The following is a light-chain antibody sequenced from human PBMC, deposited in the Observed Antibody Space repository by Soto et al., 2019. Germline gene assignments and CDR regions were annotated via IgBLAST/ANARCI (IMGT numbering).Light chain of an antibody. J-gene: IGLJ3*02. CDR2: LNSDGSH. V-gene: IGLV4-69*01. CDR3: QTWGTGIPWV. Sequence: QSVLTQSPSASASLGASVKLICTLSSGHSSYAIAWHQQQPEKGPRYLMKLNSDGSHSKGDGIPDRFSGSSSGAERYLTISSLQSEDEADYYCQTWGTGIPWVFGGGTKLTVL. CDR1: SGHSSYA.